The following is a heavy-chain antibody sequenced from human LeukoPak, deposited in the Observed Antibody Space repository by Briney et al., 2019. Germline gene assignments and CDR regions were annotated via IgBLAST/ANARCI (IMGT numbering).Heavy chain of an antibody. J-gene: IGHJ4*02. V-gene: IGHV1-3*01. Sequence: GASVKVSCKASGYTFTSYAMHRVRQAPGQRLEWMGWINAGNGNTKYSQKFQGRVTITRDTSASTAYMELSSLRSEDTAVYYCASGAWSDYVWGSYPLAFDYWGQGTLVTVSS. D-gene: IGHD3-16*02. CDR1: GYTFTSYA. CDR2: INAGNGNT. CDR3: ASGAWSDYVWGSYPLAFDY.